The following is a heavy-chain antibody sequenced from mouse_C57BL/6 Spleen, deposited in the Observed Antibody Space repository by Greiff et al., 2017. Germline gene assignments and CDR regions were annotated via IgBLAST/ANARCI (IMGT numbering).Heavy chain of an antibody. CDR2: IVPENGDT. CDR1: GFNIKDDY. CDR3: TASAMDY. J-gene: IGHJ4*01. V-gene: IGHV14-4*01. Sequence: VQLKESGAELVRPGASVKLSCTASGFNIKDDYMNWVKQRPEQGLEWIGWIVPENGDTEYASKFQGKATITADTSSNTAYLQLSSLTSEDTAVYYCTASAMDYWGQGTSVTVSS. D-gene: IGHD6-1*01.